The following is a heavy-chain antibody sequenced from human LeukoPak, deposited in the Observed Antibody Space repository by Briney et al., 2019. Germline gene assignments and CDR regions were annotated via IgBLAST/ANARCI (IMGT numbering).Heavy chain of an antibody. D-gene: IGHD6-6*01. CDR3: AKDEPLVPFDY. CDR1: GFTFTSYA. CDR2: IGGGGVST. V-gene: IGHV3-23*01. J-gene: IGHJ4*02. Sequence: GGSLRLSCAASGFTFTSYAMSWVRQAPGKGLEWVSGIGGGGVSTYYADSVKGRFTISRDNSKNTLYLQMNSLRAEDTAVYYCAKDEPLVPFDYWGQGTLVSVSS.